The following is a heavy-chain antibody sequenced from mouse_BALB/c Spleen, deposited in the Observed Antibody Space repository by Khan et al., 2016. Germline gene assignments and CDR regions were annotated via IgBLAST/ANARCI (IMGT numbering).Heavy chain of an antibody. Sequence: QVQLQQSGAELVRPGSSVKISCKASGYAFSSYWMNWVKQRPGQGLEWIGQIYPGDGDTNYNGKFQGKATLTADKSSSTAYMQLSSLTSEYSAVSYCARSCNDYDGWFFDVWGAGTTITVSS. CDR1: GYAFSSYW. J-gene: IGHJ1*01. D-gene: IGHD2-4*01. CDR2: IYPGDGDT. V-gene: IGHV1-80*01. CDR3: ARSCNDYDGWFFDV.